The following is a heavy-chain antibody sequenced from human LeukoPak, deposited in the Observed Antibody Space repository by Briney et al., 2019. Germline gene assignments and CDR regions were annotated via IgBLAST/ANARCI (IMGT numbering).Heavy chain of an antibody. D-gene: IGHD4-17*01. CDR3: TREYGFMTTVFHAFDI. CDR2: IYYTGSS. V-gene: IGHV4-39*07. Sequence: SETLSLTCSVSGGSIRSSDDYWGFVRQTPGKGLEWMGSIYYTGSSHYNPSLKSRATISVDTSKNQFSLKLSSVTAADTAIYYCTREYGFMTTVFHAFDIWGQGTMVTVSS. CDR1: GGSIRSSDDY. J-gene: IGHJ3*02.